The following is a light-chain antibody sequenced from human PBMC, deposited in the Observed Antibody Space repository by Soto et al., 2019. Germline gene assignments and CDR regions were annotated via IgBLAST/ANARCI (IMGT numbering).Light chain of an antibody. Sequence: EIVLTQSPATLPLSPGERATLSCRASQSVRTYLAWYQQKPGQAPRLLIYDASNRATGIPARFSGSGSGTDFTLTISSLEPEDFAVYYCQQSRDWPHFGGGTKVEIK. V-gene: IGKV3-11*01. CDR1: QSVRTY. CDR2: DAS. J-gene: IGKJ4*01. CDR3: QQSRDWPH.